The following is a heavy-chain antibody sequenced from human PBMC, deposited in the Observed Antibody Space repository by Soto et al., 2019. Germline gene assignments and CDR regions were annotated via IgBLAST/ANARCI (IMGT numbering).Heavy chain of an antibody. D-gene: IGHD3-3*02. CDR2: IYYSGST. Sequence: SETLSLTCTVSGGSISSSSYYWCWIRQPPGKGLEWIGSIYYSGSTYYNPSLKSRVTISVDTSKNQFSLKLSSATAADTAVYYCASPKIAFYNWFDPWGQGTLVT. CDR3: ASPKIAFYNWFDP. J-gene: IGHJ5*02. V-gene: IGHV4-39*01. CDR1: GGSISSSSYY.